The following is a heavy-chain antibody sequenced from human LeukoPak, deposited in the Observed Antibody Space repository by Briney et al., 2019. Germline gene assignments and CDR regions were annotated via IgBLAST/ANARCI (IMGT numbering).Heavy chain of an antibody. J-gene: IGHJ3*02. Sequence: ASVKVSCKASGYTFTGYYMHWVRQAPGQGLERMGRINPNSGGTNYAQKFQGRVTMTRDTSISTAYMELSRLRSDDTAVYYCARVSGAPHDAFDIWGQGTMVTVSS. CDR3: ARVSGAPHDAFDI. V-gene: IGHV1-2*06. D-gene: IGHD2-15*01. CDR1: GYTFTGYY. CDR2: INPNSGGT.